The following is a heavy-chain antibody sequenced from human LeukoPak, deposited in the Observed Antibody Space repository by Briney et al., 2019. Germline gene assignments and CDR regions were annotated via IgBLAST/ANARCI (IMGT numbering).Heavy chain of an antibody. CDR1: EFTFSSYS. D-gene: IGHD4-23*01. Sequence: GGSLRLSCAASEFTFSSYSMIWVRQAPGKGLEWVSSISSSSDYIYYADSVKGRFTISRDNAKNSLYLQMNSLRAEDTAVYYCARDSGGNSIWDYWGQGTLVTVSS. CDR2: ISSSSDYI. J-gene: IGHJ4*02. CDR3: ARDSGGNSIWDY. V-gene: IGHV3-21*01.